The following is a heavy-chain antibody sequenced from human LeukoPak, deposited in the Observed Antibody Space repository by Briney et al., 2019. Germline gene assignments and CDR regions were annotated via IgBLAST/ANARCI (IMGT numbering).Heavy chain of an antibody. CDR2: ISGRAGST. V-gene: IGHV3-23*01. D-gene: IGHD6-6*01. CDR1: GFTFSSYA. CDR3: AKGGPYSSSPDFDY. J-gene: IGHJ4*02. Sequence: PGGSLRLSCAASGFTFSSYAVSWVRQAPGKGLEWVSSISGRAGSTYYADSVKGRFTISRDNSKNTLFLQMNSLRAEDTAVYYCAKGGPYSSSPDFDYWGQGTLVTVSS.